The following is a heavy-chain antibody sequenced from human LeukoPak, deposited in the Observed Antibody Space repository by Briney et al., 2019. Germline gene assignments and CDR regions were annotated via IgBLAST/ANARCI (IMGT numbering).Heavy chain of an antibody. CDR3: ARANWFDP. J-gene: IGHJ5*02. CDR2: INPSGGST. V-gene: IGHV1-46*01. Sequence: ASVKVSCKASGGTFSSYAISWVRQAPGQGLEWMGIINPSGGSTSYAQKFQGRVTMTRDMSTSTVYMELSSLRSEDTAVYYCARANWFDPWGQGTLVTVSS. CDR1: GGTFSSYA.